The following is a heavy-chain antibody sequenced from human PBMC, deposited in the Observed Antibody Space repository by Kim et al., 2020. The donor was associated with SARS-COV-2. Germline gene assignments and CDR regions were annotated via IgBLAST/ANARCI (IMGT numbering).Heavy chain of an antibody. V-gene: IGHV3-23*01. CDR3: AKSLEPRVDPAWD. J-gene: IGHJ4*02. Sequence: YADSVKGRFTISRDNSKNTLYLQMNSLRAEDTAVYYCAKSLEPRVDPAWDWGQGTLVTVSS. D-gene: IGHD1-1*01.